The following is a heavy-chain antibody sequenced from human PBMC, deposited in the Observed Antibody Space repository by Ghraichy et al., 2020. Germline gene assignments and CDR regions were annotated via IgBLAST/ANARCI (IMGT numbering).Heavy chain of an antibody. CDR2: IYYSGST. D-gene: IGHD4-17*01. J-gene: IGHJ6*02. CDR1: GGSISSYY. CDR3: ARDNDGDYSPWGYGMDV. V-gene: IGHV4-59*01. Sequence: SETLSLTCTVSGGSISSYYWSWIRQPPGKGLEWIGYIYYSGSTNYNPSLKSRVTISVDTSKNQFSLKLSSVTAADTAVYYCARDNDGDYSPWGYGMDVWGQGTTVTVSS.